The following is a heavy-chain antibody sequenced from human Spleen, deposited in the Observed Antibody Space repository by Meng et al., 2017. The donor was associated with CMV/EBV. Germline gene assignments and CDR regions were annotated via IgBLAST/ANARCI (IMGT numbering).Heavy chain of an antibody. D-gene: IGHD2-2*01. V-gene: IGHV1-2*02. CDR2: INPESGGT. CDR1: FNDQY. CDR3: ARAGPTPILVVDYYGMDV. J-gene: IGHJ6*02. Sequence: FNDQYIHWVRQAPGQGLEWMGWINPESGGTNYANNFQGRVTMTRDTSINTAYMELSSLRSDDMAVYYCARAGPTPILVVDYYGMDVWGQGTMVTVSS.